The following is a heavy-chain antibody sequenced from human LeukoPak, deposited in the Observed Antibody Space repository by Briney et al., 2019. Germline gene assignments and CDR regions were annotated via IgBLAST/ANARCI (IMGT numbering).Heavy chain of an antibody. CDR3: VRDGEGVAISVNYWFDP. D-gene: IGHD3-10*01. Sequence: ASVKVSCKASGFTFTSYDINWVRQASGQGLEWMGWMNPNNGNTGYAQKFQGRVTMTRDTSISTAYMELRGLRSEDTAVYYCVRDGEGVAISVNYWFDPWGQGTLVTVSA. J-gene: IGHJ5*02. CDR2: MNPNNGNT. V-gene: IGHV1-8*01. CDR1: GFTFTSYD.